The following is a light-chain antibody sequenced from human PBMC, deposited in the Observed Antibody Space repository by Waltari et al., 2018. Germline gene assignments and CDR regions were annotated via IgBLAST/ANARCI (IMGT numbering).Light chain of an antibody. CDR1: SWHSRNV. J-gene: IGLJ3*02. Sequence: QLVLTQSPSASASPGASVKPTRTLSSWHSRNVIAGLHQRPERGPRYLMKVNSDGSHGKGDEIPDRFSGSSPGAERYLTISSLQSEDEGDYYCQTGGHGTWVFGGGTKLTVL. CDR2: VNSDGSH. V-gene: IGLV4-69*01. CDR3: QTGGHGTWV.